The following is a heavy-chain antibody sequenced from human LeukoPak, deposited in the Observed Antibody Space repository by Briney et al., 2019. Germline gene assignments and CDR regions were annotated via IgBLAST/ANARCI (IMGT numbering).Heavy chain of an antibody. J-gene: IGHJ4*02. D-gene: IGHD3-22*01. Sequence: SETLSLTCTVSGGSISSYYWSWIRQPAGKGLEWIGRIYTSGSTNYNPSLKSRVTISVDTSKNQFSLKLSSVTAADTAVYYCARDPYYYDSSGYLQGWGQGTLVTVSS. CDR3: ARDPYYYDSSGYLQG. V-gene: IGHV4-4*07. CDR1: GGSISSYY. CDR2: IYTSGST.